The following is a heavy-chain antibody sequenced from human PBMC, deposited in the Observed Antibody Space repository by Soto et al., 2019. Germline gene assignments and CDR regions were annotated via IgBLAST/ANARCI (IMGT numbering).Heavy chain of an antibody. Sequence: QVQLVQSGAEVTKPGASVKVSCKASCYTFTSYGISWVRQAPGQGLEWMGWISAYNGNTNYAQKLQGRVTMTADTSTSTAYMELRSLGSDDTAVYYCARDSRGYCSSTSCFNWFDPWGQGTLVTVSS. CDR3: ARDSRGYCSSTSCFNWFDP. CDR2: ISAYNGNT. CDR1: CYTFTSYG. D-gene: IGHD2-2*01. V-gene: IGHV1-18*01. J-gene: IGHJ5*02.